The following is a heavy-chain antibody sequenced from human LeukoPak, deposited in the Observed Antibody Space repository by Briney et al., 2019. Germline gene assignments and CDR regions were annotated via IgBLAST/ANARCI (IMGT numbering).Heavy chain of an antibody. D-gene: IGHD2-15*01. V-gene: IGHV3-48*03. Sequence: GGSLRLSCAASGFTFSSYEMNWVRQAPGKGLEWVSYISSSGSTIYYADSVKGRFTISRDSAKNSLYLQMNSLRAEDTAVYYCARGGGPTGYWYFDLWGRGTLVTVSS. CDR2: ISSSGSTI. CDR1: GFTFSSYE. J-gene: IGHJ2*01. CDR3: ARGGGPTGYWYFDL.